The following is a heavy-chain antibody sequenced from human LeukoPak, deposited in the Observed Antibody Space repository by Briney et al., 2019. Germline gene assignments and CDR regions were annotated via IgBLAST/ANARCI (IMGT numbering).Heavy chain of an antibody. CDR3: ARGNYDFWSFNWFDP. CDR1: GFTFSSYG. J-gene: IGHJ5*01. CDR2: IWYDGSNK. V-gene: IGHV3-33*01. D-gene: IGHD3-3*01. Sequence: RGSLRLSCAASGFTFSSYGMHWVSQAPGKGLEWVAVIWYDGSNKYYADSVKGRFTISRDNSKNTLYLQMNSLRAEDTAVYYCARGNYDFWSFNWFDPWGEGTVVTVSS.